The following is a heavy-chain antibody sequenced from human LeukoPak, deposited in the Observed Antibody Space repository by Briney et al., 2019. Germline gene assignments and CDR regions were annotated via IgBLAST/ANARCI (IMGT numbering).Heavy chain of an antibody. Sequence: KTGGSLRLSCAASGFTFSNAWMSWVRQAPGKGLEWVGRIKSKTDGGTTDYAAPVKGRFTISRDDSKNTLYLQMNSLRTDDTAVYYCAKGDSSGPPDYWGQGTLVTVSS. CDR1: GFTFSNAW. J-gene: IGHJ4*02. CDR2: IKSKTDGGTT. V-gene: IGHV3-15*01. D-gene: IGHD6-19*01. CDR3: AKGDSSGPPDY.